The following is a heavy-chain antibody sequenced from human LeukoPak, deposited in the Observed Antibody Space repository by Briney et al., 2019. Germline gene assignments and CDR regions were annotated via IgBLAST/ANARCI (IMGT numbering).Heavy chain of an antibody. D-gene: IGHD3-22*01. CDR1: GFTVSSNY. CDR2: IYSGGST. Sequence: GGSLRLSCAASGFTVSSNYMSWVRQAPGKGLEWVSVIYSGGSTYYADSVKGRFTISRDNSKNTLYLQMNSLRAEDTAVYYCAKHHSSGYSTFDYWGQGTLVTVSS. J-gene: IGHJ4*02. V-gene: IGHV3-53*05. CDR3: AKHHSSGYSTFDY.